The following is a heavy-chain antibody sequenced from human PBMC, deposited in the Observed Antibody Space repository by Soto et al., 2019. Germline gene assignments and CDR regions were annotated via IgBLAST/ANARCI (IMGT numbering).Heavy chain of an antibody. J-gene: IGHJ2*01. D-gene: IGHD3-22*01. Sequence: QLQLQESGPGLVKPSETLSLTCTVSGGSISSSSYYWGWIRQPPGKGLEWIGSIYYSGSTYYNPSLKSRVTISVDTSTNQFSLKLSSVTAADTAVYYCAIEKAHYYDSSPFWYFDLWGRGTLVTVSS. CDR2: IYYSGST. CDR3: AIEKAHYYDSSPFWYFDL. V-gene: IGHV4-39*01. CDR1: GGSISSSSYY.